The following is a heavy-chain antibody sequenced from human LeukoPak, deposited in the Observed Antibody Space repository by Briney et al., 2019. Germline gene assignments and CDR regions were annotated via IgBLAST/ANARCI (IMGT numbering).Heavy chain of an antibody. J-gene: IGHJ4*02. D-gene: IGHD2-2*01. CDR3: ARDRCSSTSCYEVGGYFDY. Sequence: ASVKVSCKASGGTFSSYAISWVRQAPGQGLEWMGGIIPIFGTANYAQKFQGRVTITTDGSTSTAYMELSSLRSEDTAVYYCARDRCSSTSCYEVGGYFDYWGQGTLVTVSS. CDR2: IIPIFGTA. V-gene: IGHV1-69*05. CDR1: GGTFSSYA.